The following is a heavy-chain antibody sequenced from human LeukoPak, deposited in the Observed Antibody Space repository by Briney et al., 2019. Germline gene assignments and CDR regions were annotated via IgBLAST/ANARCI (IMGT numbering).Heavy chain of an antibody. CDR2: IRYDGSNK. V-gene: IGHV3-30*02. J-gene: IGHJ4*02. Sequence: GGSLRLSCAASGFTFSSYGMHWVRQAPGKGLEWVAFIRYDGSNKYYADSVKGRFTISRDNSKNTLYLQMNSLRAEDTAVYYCAKAEEDYGSGSYYPDHWGQGTLVTVSS. D-gene: IGHD3-10*01. CDR3: AKAEEDYGSGSYYPDH. CDR1: GFTFSSYG.